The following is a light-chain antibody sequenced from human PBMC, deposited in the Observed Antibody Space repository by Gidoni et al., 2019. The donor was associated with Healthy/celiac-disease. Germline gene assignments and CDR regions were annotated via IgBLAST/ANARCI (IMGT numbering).Light chain of an antibody. Sequence: DIQMTQSPSSLSASVGDRVTITCRASQGISNYLAWYQQKPGKVPKLQIYAASTLQSGVPSRFSGSGSGTDFTLTISSLQPEDVATYYCQKYNSAPPLTFGGXTKVEIK. CDR3: QKYNSAPPLT. CDR2: AAS. V-gene: IGKV1-27*01. CDR1: QGISNY. J-gene: IGKJ4*01.